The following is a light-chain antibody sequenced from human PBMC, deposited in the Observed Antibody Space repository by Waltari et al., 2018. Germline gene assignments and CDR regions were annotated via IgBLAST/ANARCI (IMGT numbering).Light chain of an antibody. CDR3: SSYAGSNNLV. CDR1: SSDVGGYNY. Sequence: QSALTQPPSASGSPGQSVTISCTGTSSDVGGYNYVSWYQQHPGKAPKLMIYEVSKRPPGAPDRFSGSKSGNTASLTVSGLQAEDEADYYCSSYAGSNNLVFGGGTKLAVL. CDR2: EVS. J-gene: IGLJ2*01. V-gene: IGLV2-8*01.